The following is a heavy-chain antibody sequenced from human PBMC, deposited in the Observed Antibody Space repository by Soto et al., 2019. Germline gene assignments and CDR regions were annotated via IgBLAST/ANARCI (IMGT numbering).Heavy chain of an antibody. J-gene: IGHJ4*02. CDR3: AKDRGRGVVAAPIDY. Sequence: QVQLVESGGGVVQPGRSLRLSCAASGFTFSSYGMHWVRQAPGKGLEWVAVISYDGSNKYYADSVKGRFTISRDNSKNPLYLQLNGLIDREPAGYYCAKDRGRGVVAAPIDYWGEGTLVTVSS. CDR1: GFTFSSYG. V-gene: IGHV3-30*18. D-gene: IGHD2-15*01. CDR2: ISYDGSNK.